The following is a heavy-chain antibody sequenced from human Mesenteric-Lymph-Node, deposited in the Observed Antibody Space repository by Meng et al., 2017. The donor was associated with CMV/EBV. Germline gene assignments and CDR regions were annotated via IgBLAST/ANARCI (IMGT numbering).Heavy chain of an antibody. V-gene: IGHV4-38-2*02. CDR1: GYSISSGYY. Sequence: SETLSLTCTVSGYSISSGYYWGWIRQPPGKGLEWIGSIYYSGSTYYNPSLKSRVTISVDTSKKQFSLRLSSVTAADTAMYYCGRDVRGSSTIDQWGQGTLVTVSS. J-gene: IGHJ4*02. CDR3: GRDVRGSSTIDQ. D-gene: IGHD3-10*02. CDR2: IYYSGST.